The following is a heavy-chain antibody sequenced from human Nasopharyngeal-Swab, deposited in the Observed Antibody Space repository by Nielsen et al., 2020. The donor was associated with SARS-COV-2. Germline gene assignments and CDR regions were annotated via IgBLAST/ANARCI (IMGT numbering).Heavy chain of an antibody. D-gene: IGHD6-13*01. Sequence: GGSLRLSCAASGFTFSSYAMSWARQAPGKGLEWVSAISGSGGSTYYADSVKGRFTISRDNSKNTLYLQMNSLRAEDTAVYYCARDGSSWYEGYYCDNWGQGTLVTVSS. J-gene: IGHJ4*02. V-gene: IGHV3-23*01. CDR2: ISGSGGST. CDR3: ARDGSSWYEGYYCDN. CDR1: GFTFSSYA.